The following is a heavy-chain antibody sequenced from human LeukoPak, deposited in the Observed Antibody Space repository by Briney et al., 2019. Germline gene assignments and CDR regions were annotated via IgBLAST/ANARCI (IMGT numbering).Heavy chain of an antibody. CDR2: XXGSGGST. J-gene: IGHJ4*02. CDR3: ARLDYYGSSGYFGPDY. V-gene: IGHV3-23*01. Sequence: GGSLRLSCAASGFTFSIYAMSWVRQAPGKGLEWXSDXXGSGGSTYYADSVKGRFTISRDNSKNTLCLHMNSLRAEDTAVYYCARLDYYGSSGYFGPDYWGQGTLVTVSS. CDR1: GFTFSIYA. D-gene: IGHD3-22*01.